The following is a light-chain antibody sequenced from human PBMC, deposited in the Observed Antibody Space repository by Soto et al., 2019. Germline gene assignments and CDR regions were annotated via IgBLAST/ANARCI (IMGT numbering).Light chain of an antibody. Sequence: QSVLTQPPSASGTPGQRVTISCSGSSSNIGSNFVNWYQQLPGTAPKLVIFGNNQRPSGVPDRFSGSKSGTSASLAISGLQSEDEADYYCAAWDDSLNGVVFGGGTKLTVL. CDR2: GNN. J-gene: IGLJ2*01. V-gene: IGLV1-44*01. CDR1: SSNIGSNF. CDR3: AAWDDSLNGVV.